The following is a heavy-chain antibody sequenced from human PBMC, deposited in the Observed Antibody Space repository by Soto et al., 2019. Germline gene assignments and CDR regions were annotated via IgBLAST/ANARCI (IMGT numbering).Heavy chain of an antibody. D-gene: IGHD6-13*01. J-gene: IGHJ4*02. CDR2: IYYSGST. CDR3: ARIAAAGFPFGYDY. Sequence: SETLSLTCTVSGGSISSGGYYWSWIRQHPGKGLEWIGYIYYSGSTYYNPSLKSRVTISVDTSKNQFSLKLSSVTAADTAVYYCARIAAAGFPFGYDYWGQGTLVTVSS. V-gene: IGHV4-31*03. CDR1: GGSISSGGYY.